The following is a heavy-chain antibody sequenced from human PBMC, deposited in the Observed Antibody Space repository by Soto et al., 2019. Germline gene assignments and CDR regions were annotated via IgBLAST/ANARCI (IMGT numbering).Heavy chain of an antibody. CDR1: GGSFSGYY. CDR3: AAGGGLPRYY. D-gene: IGHD5-12*01. J-gene: IGHJ4*02. CDR2: INHSGST. V-gene: IGHV4-34*01. Sequence: PSETLSLTCTVSGGSFSGYYWSWIRQPPGKGLEWIGEINHSGSTNYNPSLKIRVTISVDTSKNQFSLKLSSVTAADTAVYYCAAGGGLPRYYWGQGTLVTRLL.